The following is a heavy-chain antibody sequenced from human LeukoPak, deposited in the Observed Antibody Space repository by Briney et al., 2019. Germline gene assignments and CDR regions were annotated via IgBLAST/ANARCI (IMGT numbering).Heavy chain of an antibody. J-gene: IGHJ4*02. Sequence: ASVKVSCKTSGYTFTGYFIHWVRQAPGQGLEWMGWINPNSGGTNYAQKFQGRVTMTRDTSISTAYMELSRLRSDDTAVYYCARDGGGLNDIHADYWGQGTLVTVSS. CDR3: ARDGGGLNDIHADY. D-gene: IGHD3-9*01. V-gene: IGHV1-2*02. CDR2: INPNSGGT. CDR1: GYTFTGYF.